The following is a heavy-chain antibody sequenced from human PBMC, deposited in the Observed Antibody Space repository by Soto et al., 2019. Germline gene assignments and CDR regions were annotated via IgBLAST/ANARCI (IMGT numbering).Heavy chain of an antibody. V-gene: IGHV3-30*18. J-gene: IGHJ5*02. CDR2: ISYDGSNK. CDR3: AKDAGYNWNLGWFDP. Sequence: GGSLRLSCAASGFTFSSYGMHWVRQAPGKGLEWVAVISYDGSNKYYADSVKGRFTISRDNSKNTLYLQMNSLRAEDTAVYYCAKDAGYNWNLGWFDPWGQGTLVTVSS. D-gene: IGHD1-20*01. CDR1: GFTFSSYG.